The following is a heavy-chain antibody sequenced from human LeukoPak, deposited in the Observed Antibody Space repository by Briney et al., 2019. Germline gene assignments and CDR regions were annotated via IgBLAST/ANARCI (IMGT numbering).Heavy chain of an antibody. V-gene: IGHV1-69*02. J-gene: IGHJ3*02. D-gene: IGHD3-22*01. CDR2: IIPILGIA. CDR3: ARRAPSVEDCYDSSGYWWAFDI. CDR1: GGTFSSYT. Sequence: GASVKVSCKASGGTFSSYTISWVRQAPGQGLEWMGRIIPILGIANYAQKFQGRVTITADKSTSTAYMELSSLRSEDTAVYYCARRAPSVEDCYDSSGYWWAFDIWGQGTMVTVSS.